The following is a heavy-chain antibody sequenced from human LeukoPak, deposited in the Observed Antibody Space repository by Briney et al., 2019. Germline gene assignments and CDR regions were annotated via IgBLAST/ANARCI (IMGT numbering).Heavy chain of an antibody. CDR3: AKERGLREYFPFFY. Sequence: GGSLRLSCAASGFTFSTYAMSWVRQTSEKGLEWVSAISGSGGNTYYADSVKGRFTISRDNSKNTLYLQMNSLRAEDTAVYYCAKERGLREYFPFFYGGQGTLVIVSS. CDR2: ISGSGGNT. CDR1: GFTFSTYA. V-gene: IGHV3-23*01. D-gene: IGHD3-10*01. J-gene: IGHJ4*02.